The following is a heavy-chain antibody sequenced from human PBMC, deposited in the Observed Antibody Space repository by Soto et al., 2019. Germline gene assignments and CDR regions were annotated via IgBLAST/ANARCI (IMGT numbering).Heavy chain of an antibody. J-gene: IGHJ5*01. Sequence: ASVKVSCKASGYTFTSYDINWVRQATGQGLEWMGWMNPNSGNTGYAQKFQGRVTMTTATSISTADMELSSLRLEDRAVDDSARAYYYCAGNYSYSSCWLDAWGQGTTVTVSS. CDR3: ARAYYYCAGNYSYSSCWLDA. CDR2: MNPNSGNT. CDR1: GYTFTSYD. D-gene: IGHD3-10*01. V-gene: IGHV1-8*01.